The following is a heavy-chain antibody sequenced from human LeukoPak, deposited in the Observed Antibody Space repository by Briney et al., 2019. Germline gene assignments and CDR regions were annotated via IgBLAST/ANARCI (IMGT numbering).Heavy chain of an antibody. Sequence: QPGRSLRLSCAASGFTFSSYAMHWVRQAPGKGLDWVAVISYDGSNKYYADSVKGRFTISRDNSKNTLYLQMNSLRAEDTAVYYCAKVRYFGPSAFDIWGQGTMVTVSS. CDR1: GFTFSSYA. J-gene: IGHJ3*02. CDR2: ISYDGSNK. CDR3: AKVRYFGPSAFDI. V-gene: IGHV3-30*04. D-gene: IGHD3-9*01.